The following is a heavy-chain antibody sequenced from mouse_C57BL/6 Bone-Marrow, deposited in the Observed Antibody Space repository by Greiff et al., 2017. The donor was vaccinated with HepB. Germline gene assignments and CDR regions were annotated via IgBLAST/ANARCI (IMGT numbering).Heavy chain of an antibody. CDR3: ARKNYYSSSYHFDY. CDR1: GYTFTDYN. CDR2: INPNNGGT. D-gene: IGHD1-1*01. Sequence: VQLQQSGPELVKPGASVKIPCKASGYTFTDYNMDWVKQSHGKSLEWIGDINPNNGGTIYNQKFKGKATLTVDKSSSTAYMELRSLTSEDTAVYYCARKNYYSSSYHFDYWGQGTTLTVSS. J-gene: IGHJ2*01. V-gene: IGHV1-18*01.